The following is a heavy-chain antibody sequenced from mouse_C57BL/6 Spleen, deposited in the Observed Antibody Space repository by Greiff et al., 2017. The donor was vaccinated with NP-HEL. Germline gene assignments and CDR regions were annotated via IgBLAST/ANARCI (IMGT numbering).Heavy chain of an antibody. Sequence: VQLQQSGAELVRPGTSVKMSCKASGYTFTNYWIGWAKQRPGHGLEWIGDIYPGGGYTNYNEKFKGKATLTADKSSSTAYMQFSSLTSEDSAIYYCARGGYDGYYPYWYFDVWGTATTVTVSS. J-gene: IGHJ1*03. CDR1: GYTFTNYW. V-gene: IGHV1-63*01. CDR2: IYPGGGYT. D-gene: IGHD2-3*01. CDR3: ARGGYDGYYPYWYFDV.